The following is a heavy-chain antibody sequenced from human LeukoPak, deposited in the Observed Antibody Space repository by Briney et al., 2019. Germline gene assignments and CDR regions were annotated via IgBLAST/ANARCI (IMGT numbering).Heavy chain of an antibody. D-gene: IGHD6-19*01. CDR3: ARNQWLVLDGFDY. V-gene: IGHV1-8*03. Sequence: GASVKVSCKASGYTFTSYDINWVRQATGQGLEWMGWMNPNSGNTGYAQKFQGRVTITADKSTSTAYMELSSLRSEDTAVYYCARNQWLVLDGFDYWGQGTLVTVSS. CDR2: MNPNSGNT. J-gene: IGHJ4*02. CDR1: GYTFTSYD.